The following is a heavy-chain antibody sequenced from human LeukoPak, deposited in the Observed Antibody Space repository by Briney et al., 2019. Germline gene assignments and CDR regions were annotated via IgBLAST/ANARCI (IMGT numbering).Heavy chain of an antibody. J-gene: IGHJ4*02. CDR1: GYTFTGYY. CDR3: GGDRDYGSGIFDY. Sequence: ASVKVSCKASGYTFTGYYMHWVRQAPGQGLEWMGWINPNSGGTNYAQKFQGRVTMTRDTSISTAYMELNRLRSDDTAVYYCGGDRDYGSGIFDYWGQGTLVTVSS. CDR2: INPNSGGT. V-gene: IGHV1-2*02. D-gene: IGHD3-10*01.